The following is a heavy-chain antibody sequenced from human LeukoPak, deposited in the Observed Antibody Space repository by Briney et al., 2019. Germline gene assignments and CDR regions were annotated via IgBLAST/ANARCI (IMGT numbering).Heavy chain of an antibody. D-gene: IGHD3-22*01. J-gene: IGHJ4*02. CDR1: GYTFTSYG. CDR2: ISAYNGNT. CDR3: ARGHPVVVITTNIDY. V-gene: IGHV1-18*01. Sequence: ASVKVSCKASGYTFTSYGISWVRQAPGQGLEWMGWISAYNGNTNYAQKLQGRLTMTRNTSISTAYMELSSLRSEDTAVYYCARGHPVVVITTNIDYWGQGTLVTVSS.